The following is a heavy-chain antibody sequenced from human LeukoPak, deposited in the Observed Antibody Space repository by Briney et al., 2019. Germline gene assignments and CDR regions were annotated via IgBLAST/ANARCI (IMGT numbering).Heavy chain of an antibody. Sequence: PSETLSLTCAVYDESFSAYYWSWIRQPPGKGLEWIGSIYYSGSTYYNPSLKSRVTISVDTSKNQFSLKLSSVTAADTAVYYCARDSSRLWLGWGQGTMVTVSS. J-gene: IGHJ3*01. V-gene: IGHV4-34*01. CDR3: ARDSSRLWLG. CDR1: DESFSAYY. CDR2: IYYSGST. D-gene: IGHD2-21*01.